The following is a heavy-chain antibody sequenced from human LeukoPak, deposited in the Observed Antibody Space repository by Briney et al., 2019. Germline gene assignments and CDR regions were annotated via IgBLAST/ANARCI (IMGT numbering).Heavy chain of an antibody. CDR3: ARDHSSGWYPKTNWFDP. V-gene: IGHV4-39*07. CDR1: GGSISSGDYY. Sequence: SQTLSLTCTVSGGSISSGDYYWSWIRQPPGKGLEWIGSFYYTGGTYYSPSFRSRVIISADTSKNQFSLYFHSVTAADTAVYYCARDHSSGWYPKTNWFDPWGQGTLVTVSS. D-gene: IGHD6-19*01. CDR2: FYYTGGT. J-gene: IGHJ5*02.